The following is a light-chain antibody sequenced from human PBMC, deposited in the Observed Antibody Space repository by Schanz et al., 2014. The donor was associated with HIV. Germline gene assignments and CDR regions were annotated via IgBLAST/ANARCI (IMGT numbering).Light chain of an antibody. Sequence: QSALTQPRSVSGSPGQSVTISCTGTSSDVGGYDYVSWYQQHPGKAPKIMIYDVSNRPSGVSNRFSGSKSGNTASLTISGLQAEDEADYYCSSYTGTSTVLFGGGTKLTVL. V-gene: IGLV2-14*03. J-gene: IGLJ2*01. CDR3: SSYTGTSTVL. CDR2: DVS. CDR1: SSDVGGYDY.